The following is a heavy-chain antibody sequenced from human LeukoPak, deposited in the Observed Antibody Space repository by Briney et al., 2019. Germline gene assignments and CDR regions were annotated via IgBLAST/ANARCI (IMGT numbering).Heavy chain of an antibody. J-gene: IGHJ4*02. D-gene: IGHD1-7*01. V-gene: IGHV3-21*01. CDR3: ARDGYNWNYPPFDY. CDR2: ISSSSSYI. CDR1: GFTFSSYS. Sequence: GGSLRLSCAASGFTFSSYSMNWVRQAPGKGLEWVSSISSSSSYIYYADSVKGRFTISRDNAKNSLYLQMNSLRAEDTAVYYCARDGYNWNYPPFDYWGQGTLVTVSS.